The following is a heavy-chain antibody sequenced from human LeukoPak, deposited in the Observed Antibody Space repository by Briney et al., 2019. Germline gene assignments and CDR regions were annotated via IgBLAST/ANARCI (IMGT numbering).Heavy chain of an antibody. CDR2: VYYSGNT. V-gene: IGHV4-59*01. CDR3: ARGGVVVVVASIRGNWFDP. J-gene: IGHJ5*02. CDR1: GGCLISYY. D-gene: IGHD2-15*01. Sequence: SETLSLTCTVSGGCLISYYWSWIRQPPGKGLEWIGYVYYSGNTDYNPSLRSRVTISVDTSKNQFSLKLSSVTAADTAVYYCARGGVVVVVASIRGNWFDPWGQGTLVTVSS.